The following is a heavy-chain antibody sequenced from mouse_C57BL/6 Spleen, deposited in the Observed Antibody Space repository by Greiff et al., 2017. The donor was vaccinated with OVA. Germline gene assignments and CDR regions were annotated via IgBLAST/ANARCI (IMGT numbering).Heavy chain of an antibody. CDR1: GYTFTNYW. Sequence: QVQLQQSGAELVRPGTSVKMSCKASGYTFTNYWIGWAKQRPGHGLEWIGDIYPGGGSTNYNEKFKGKATLSADKSSSTAYMQFSSLTSEDSAVYYCERRLRHFDYWGQGTTLTVSS. CDR2: IYPGGGST. CDR3: ERRLRHFDY. D-gene: IGHD2-2*01. V-gene: IGHV1-63*01. J-gene: IGHJ2*01.